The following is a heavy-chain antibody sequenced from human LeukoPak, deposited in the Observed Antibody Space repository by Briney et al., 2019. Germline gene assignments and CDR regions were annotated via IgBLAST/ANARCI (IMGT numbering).Heavy chain of an antibody. D-gene: IGHD1-26*01. V-gene: IGHV3-64*01. CDR3: ARENSGSYKIDY. J-gene: IGHJ4*02. CDR2: ISSNGGST. CDR1: GFTFGSYA. Sequence: GGSLRLSCAASGFTFGSYAMHWVRQAPGKGLEYVSAISSNGGSTYYANSVKGRFTISRDNSKNTLYLQMGSLRAEDMAVYYCARENSGSYKIDYWGQGTLVTVSS.